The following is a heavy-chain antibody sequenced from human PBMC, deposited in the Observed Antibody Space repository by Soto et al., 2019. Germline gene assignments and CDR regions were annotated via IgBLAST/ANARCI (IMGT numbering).Heavy chain of an antibody. CDR2: IYYSGST. V-gene: IGHV4-39*01. D-gene: IGHD6-19*01. Sequence: SETLSLTYTVSGGSISNGSYYWSWIRQTQGKGLEWIGSIYYSGSTYYNPSLKSRVTISVDTSKNQFSLKLSSVTAADTAVYYCARHLSSGWYGFDPWGQGTLVTVSS. J-gene: IGHJ5*02. CDR1: GGSISNGSYY. CDR3: ARHLSSGWYGFDP.